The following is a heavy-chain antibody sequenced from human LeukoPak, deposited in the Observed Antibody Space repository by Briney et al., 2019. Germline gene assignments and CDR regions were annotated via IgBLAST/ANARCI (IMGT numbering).Heavy chain of an antibody. V-gene: IGHV3-11*01. CDR1: GFTFSDYY. CDR2: ISSSGSTI. D-gene: IGHD3-10*01. Sequence: GGSLRLSCAASGFTFSDYYMSWTRQAPGKGLEWVSYISSSGSTIYYADSVKGRFTISRDNAKNSLYLQMNSLGAEDTAVYYCARPIMVRGVDYFDYWGQGTLVTVSS. CDR3: ARPIMVRGVDYFDY. J-gene: IGHJ4*02.